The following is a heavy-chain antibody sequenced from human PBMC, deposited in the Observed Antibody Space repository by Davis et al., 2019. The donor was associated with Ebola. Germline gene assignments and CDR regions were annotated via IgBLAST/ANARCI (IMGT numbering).Heavy chain of an antibody. CDR3: ARMSYYYGSGSYYIPYYYYYGMDV. V-gene: IGHV3-30*14. J-gene: IGHJ6*02. Sequence: GESLKISCAASGFTFSSYAMHWVRQAPGKGLEWVAVISYDGSNKYYADSVKGRFTISRDNSKNTLYLQMNSLRAEDTAVYYCARMSYYYGSGSYYIPYYYYYGMDVWGQGTTVTVSS. CDR2: ISYDGSNK. D-gene: IGHD3-10*01. CDR1: GFTFSSYA.